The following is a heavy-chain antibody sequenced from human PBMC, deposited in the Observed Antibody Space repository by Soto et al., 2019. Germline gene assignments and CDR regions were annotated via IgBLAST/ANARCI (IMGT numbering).Heavy chain of an antibody. V-gene: IGHV3-23*01. CDR1: GFNFSSYS. D-gene: IGHD5-12*01. Sequence: GGSLILSCAASGFNFSSYSMSWVRQAPGKGLEWVSAISGSGGSTYYADSVKGRFTISRDNSKNTLYLQMNSLRAEDTAVYYCAKVGYGPPFDYWGQGTLVTVSS. J-gene: IGHJ4*02. CDR2: ISGSGGST. CDR3: AKVGYGPPFDY.